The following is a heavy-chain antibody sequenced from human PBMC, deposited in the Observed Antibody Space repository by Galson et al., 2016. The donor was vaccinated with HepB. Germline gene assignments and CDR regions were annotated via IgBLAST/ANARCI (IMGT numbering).Heavy chain of an antibody. CDR1: GFTFSAFS. V-gene: IGHV3-48*02. J-gene: IGHJ4*02. Sequence: SLRLSCAASGFTFSAFSMSWVRQAPGKGLEWVSHISSSTSTIYYADSVKGRFPISRDYAKNSLYLQMNSLRDEDTAIYYCARTYCPNGVCNGFDDWGQGTLVTVSS. CDR3: ARTYCPNGVCNGFDD. D-gene: IGHD2-8*01. CDR2: ISSSTSTI.